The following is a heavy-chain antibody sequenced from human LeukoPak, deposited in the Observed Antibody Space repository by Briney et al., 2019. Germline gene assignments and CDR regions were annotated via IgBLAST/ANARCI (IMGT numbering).Heavy chain of an antibody. J-gene: IGHJ5*02. Sequence: GASVKVSCKASGYTFTSYGISWVRQAPGQGLEWMGWISAYNGNTNYAQKLQGRVTMTTDTSTSTAYMELRSLRSDGTAVYYCARVKAAALGLNWFDPWGQGTLVTVSS. CDR3: ARVKAAALGLNWFDP. D-gene: IGHD6-13*01. CDR2: ISAYNGNT. CDR1: GYTFTSYG. V-gene: IGHV1-18*01.